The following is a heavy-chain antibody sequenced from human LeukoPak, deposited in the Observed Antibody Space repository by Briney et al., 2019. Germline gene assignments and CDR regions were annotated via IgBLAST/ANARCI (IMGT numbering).Heavy chain of an antibody. D-gene: IGHD3-3*01. V-gene: IGHV3-21*01. CDR1: GFTFSSYS. Sequence: GGSLRLSCEGSGFTFSSYSMIWVRQAPGKGLEWVSSIRGDSTETRHADSLMGRFTISRDNAKKSLYLQMNSLRAEDTAVYYCARGHFGVVLDYWGQGTLVPVSS. CDR2: IRGDSTET. J-gene: IGHJ4*02. CDR3: ARGHFGVVLDY.